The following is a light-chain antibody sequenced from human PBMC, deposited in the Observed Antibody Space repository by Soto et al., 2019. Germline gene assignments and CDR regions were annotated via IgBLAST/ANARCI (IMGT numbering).Light chain of an antibody. Sequence: DIQMTQSPSTLSASVGDRVTITCRASQSISSWLAWYQQKPGKAPKLLIYDASTLESGVPSSFSGSGSGTEFTLTISSLQPDDFATYSCQQYNTSGTFGQGTKVDIK. V-gene: IGKV1-5*01. CDR3: QQYNTSGT. CDR1: QSISSW. CDR2: DAS. J-gene: IGKJ1*01.